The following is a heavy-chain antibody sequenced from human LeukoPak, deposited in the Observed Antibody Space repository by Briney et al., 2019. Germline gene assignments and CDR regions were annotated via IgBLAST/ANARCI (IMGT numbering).Heavy chain of an antibody. Sequence: GGSLRLSCAASGFTVSNYYMSWVRQAPGKGLAWVASITSAGGYTYYADSVKGRFTISRDNAQNSLFLQMNSLRAEDTAVYFCATSGAFVFPNAITANWYRDVWGRGTSVTVSS. J-gene: IGHJ6*03. CDR3: ATSGAFVFPNAITANWYRDV. V-gene: IGHV3-11*03. CDR1: GFTVSNYY. CDR2: ITSAGGYT. D-gene: IGHD1-26*01.